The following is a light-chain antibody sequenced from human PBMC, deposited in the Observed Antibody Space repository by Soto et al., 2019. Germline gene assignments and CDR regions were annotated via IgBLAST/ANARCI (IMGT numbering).Light chain of an antibody. Sequence: EIVLTQSPATLSLSPGERATLSCRASQSVSSSYLAWYQQKPGQAPRLLIYGASSRATGIPDRFSGSGSGTDFTLTISRLEPEDFAMYYCQQYGSSGFTFGPGTKVDIK. V-gene: IGKV3-20*01. J-gene: IGKJ3*01. CDR2: GAS. CDR3: QQYGSSGFT. CDR1: QSVSSSY.